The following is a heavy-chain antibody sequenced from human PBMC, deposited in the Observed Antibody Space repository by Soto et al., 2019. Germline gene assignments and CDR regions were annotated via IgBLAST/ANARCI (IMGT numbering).Heavy chain of an antibody. CDR3: ARDGTAAGYDY. V-gene: IGHV4-59*01. Sequence: SETLSLTCTVSGGSISSYYWSWIRQPPGKGLEWIGYIYYSGSTNYNPSLKSRVTISVDTSKNQFSLKLSSVTAADTAVYCCARDGTAAGYDYWGQGTLVTVSS. J-gene: IGHJ4*02. CDR1: GGSISSYY. D-gene: IGHD6-13*01. CDR2: IYYSGST.